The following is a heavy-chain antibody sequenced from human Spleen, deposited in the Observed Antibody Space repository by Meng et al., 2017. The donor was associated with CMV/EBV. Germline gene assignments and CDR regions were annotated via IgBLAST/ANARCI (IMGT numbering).Heavy chain of an antibody. CDR3: ARGGGIERRLDFDY. J-gene: IGHJ4*02. V-gene: IGHV3-48*03. D-gene: IGHD3-16*01. Sequence: GGSLRLSCAASGFTFRNFEMNWVRQAPGKGLEWISYINSGGNIKYHADSVKGRFTISRDNAKNPLYLQMNSLRAEDTAVYYCARGGGIERRLDFDYWGQGTLVTVSS. CDR1: GFTFRNFE. CDR2: INSGGNIK.